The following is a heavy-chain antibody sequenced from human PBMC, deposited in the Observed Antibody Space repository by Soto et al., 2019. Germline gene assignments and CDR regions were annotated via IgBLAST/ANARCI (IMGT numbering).Heavy chain of an antibody. CDR2: IYYSGST. CDR3: ARRSIYDILTYYFDY. V-gene: IGHV4-30-4*01. D-gene: IGHD3-9*01. J-gene: IGHJ4*02. Sequence: SETLSLTCTVSGGSISSGDYYWSWIRQPPGKGLEWIGYIYYSGSTYYNPSLKSRVTISVDTSKNQFSLKLSSVTAADTAVYYCARRSIYDILTYYFDYWGQGTLVTVSS. CDR1: GGSISSGDYY.